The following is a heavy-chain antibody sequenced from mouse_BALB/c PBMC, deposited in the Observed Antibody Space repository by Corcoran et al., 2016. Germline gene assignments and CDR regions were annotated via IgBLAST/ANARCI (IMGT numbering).Heavy chain of an antibody. V-gene: IGHV14-3*02. CDR3: ADLGYPLCYAMDY. D-gene: IGHD2-2*01. J-gene: IGHJ4*01. Sequence: EVQLQQSGAELVKPGASVKLSCTASGFNIKDTYMHWVKQRPEQGLEWIGRIDPANGNTKYDPKFQGKATITADTSSNTAYLQLSSLTSEDTTVYYCADLGYPLCYAMDYWGQGTSVTVSS. CDR2: IDPANGNT. CDR1: GFNIKDTY.